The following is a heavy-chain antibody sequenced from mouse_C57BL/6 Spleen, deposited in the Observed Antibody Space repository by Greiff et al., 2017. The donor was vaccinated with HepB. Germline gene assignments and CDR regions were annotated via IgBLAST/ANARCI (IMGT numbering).Heavy chain of an antibody. V-gene: IGHV1-75*01. CDR2: IFPGSGST. Sequence: QVQLQQSGPELVKPGASVKISCKASGYTFTDYYINWVKQRPGQGLEWIGWIFPGSGSTYYNEKFKGKATLTADKSSSTAYMLHSSLTSEDSAVYSGARWGGLDSTGYGAMDYWGQGTSVTVSS. D-gene: IGHD3-2*02. J-gene: IGHJ4*01. CDR1: GYTFTDYY. CDR3: ARWGGLDSTGYGAMDY.